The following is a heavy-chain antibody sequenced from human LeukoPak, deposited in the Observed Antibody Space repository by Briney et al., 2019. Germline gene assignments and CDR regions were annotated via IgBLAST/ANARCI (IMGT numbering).Heavy chain of an antibody. J-gene: IGHJ4*02. CDR3: AREKTGDYLFDY. Sequence: ASVKVSCKASGYTFTIYYMHWVRQAPGQGPEWMGRIHPSGGSTTYAQEFQGRVAMTRDTSTSTLHMDLSSLRSEDTAVYYCAREKTGDYLFDYWGQGTLVTVSS. D-gene: IGHD4-17*01. CDR1: GYTFTIYY. CDR2: IHPSGGST. V-gene: IGHV1-46*01.